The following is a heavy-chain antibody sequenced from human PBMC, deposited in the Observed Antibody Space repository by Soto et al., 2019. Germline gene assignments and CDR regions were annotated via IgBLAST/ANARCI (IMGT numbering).Heavy chain of an antibody. V-gene: IGHV3-48*02. CDR2: ISSSSSTI. CDR1: GFTFSSYS. D-gene: IGHD4-17*01. Sequence: VQLVESGGGLVQPGGSLRLSCAASGFTFSSYSMNWVRQAPGKGLEWVSYISSSSSTIYYADSVKGRFTISRDNAKNSLYLQMNSLRDEDTAVYYCARDRWYGDYVSFDFDYWGQGTLVTVSS. J-gene: IGHJ4*02. CDR3: ARDRWYGDYVSFDFDY.